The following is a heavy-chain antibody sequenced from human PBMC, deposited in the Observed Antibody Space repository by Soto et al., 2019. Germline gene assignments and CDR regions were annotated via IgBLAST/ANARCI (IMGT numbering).Heavy chain of an antibody. CDR1: GFTFSKYW. CDR2: ISSDGTTT. V-gene: IGHV3-74*01. CDR3: ALQDCTNDVCLEAAVTVGGALEY. J-gene: IGHJ4*02. Sequence: EVQLVESGGGLVQPRKALRLSCAASGFTFSKYWMHWVRQAPGKGPVWVSYISSDGTTTDYADSVKGRFTISRDNDKNKLYLHMDSVRVEDTAVYSCALQDCTNDVCLEAAVTVGGALEYWGQGAQVTVSS. D-gene: IGHD2-8*01.